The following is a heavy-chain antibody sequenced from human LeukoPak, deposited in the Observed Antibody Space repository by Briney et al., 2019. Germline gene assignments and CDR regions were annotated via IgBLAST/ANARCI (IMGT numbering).Heavy chain of an antibody. CDR2: IYPGDSDT. D-gene: IGHD3-10*01. CDR1: GYSFTSYW. Sequence: HGESLKISCKGSGYSFTSYWIGGVRQMPGKGLEWMGIIYPGDSDTRYSPSFQGQVTISADKSITTAYLQWSSLKASDTAMYYCARTYYYGSGSDHNWFDPWGQGTLVTVSS. J-gene: IGHJ5*02. V-gene: IGHV5-51*01. CDR3: ARTYYYGSGSDHNWFDP.